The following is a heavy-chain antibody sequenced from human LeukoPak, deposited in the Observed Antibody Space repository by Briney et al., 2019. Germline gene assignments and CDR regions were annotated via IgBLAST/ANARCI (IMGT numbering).Heavy chain of an antibody. CDR2: ISYDGSNK. CDR1: GSTFSSYG. D-gene: IGHD1-26*01. V-gene: IGHV3-30*18. J-gene: IGHJ4*02. CDR3: AKDQGSLPELLVDY. Sequence: GGSLRLSCAASGSTFSSYGMHWVRQAPGKGLEWVAVISYDGSNKYYADSVKGRFTISRDNSKNTLYLQMNSLRAEDTAVYYCAKDQGSLPELLVDYWGQGTLVTVSS.